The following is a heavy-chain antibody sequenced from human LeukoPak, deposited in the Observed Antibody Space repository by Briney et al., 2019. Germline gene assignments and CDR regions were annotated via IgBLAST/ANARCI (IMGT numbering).Heavy chain of an antibody. V-gene: IGHV1-2*02. CDR3: ARDSKGDYYDSSGYYQN. J-gene: IGHJ4*02. D-gene: IGHD3-22*01. Sequence: ASVKVSCKASGYTFTGYYMHWVRQAPGQGLEWMRWINPNSGGTNYAQKFQGRVTMTRDTSISTAYMELSRLRSDDTAVYYCARDSKGDYYDSSGYYQNWGQGTLVTVSS. CDR2: INPNSGGT. CDR1: GYTFTGYY.